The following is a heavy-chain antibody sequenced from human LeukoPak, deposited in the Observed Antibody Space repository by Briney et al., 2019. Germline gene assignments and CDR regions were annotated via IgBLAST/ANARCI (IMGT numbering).Heavy chain of an antibody. J-gene: IGHJ5*02. CDR3: ARVVPAANLAAGRNWFDP. D-gene: IGHD2-2*01. Sequence: SETLSLTCTVSGGSISSSSYYWGWIRQPPGKGLEWIGSIYYSGSTYYNPSLKSRVTISVDTSKNQFSLKLSSVTAADTAVYYCARVVPAANLAAGRNWFDPWGQGTLVTVSS. CDR1: GGSISSSSYY. CDR2: IYYSGST. V-gene: IGHV4-39*07.